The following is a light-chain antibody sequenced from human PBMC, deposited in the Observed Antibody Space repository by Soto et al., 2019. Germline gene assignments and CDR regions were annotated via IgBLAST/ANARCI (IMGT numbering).Light chain of an antibody. CDR3: QSCDRSLSGWV. CDR2: GNN. Sequence: QPVLTQPPSVSGAPGQRVTISCTGSGSNIGAGSDVHWYQQLPGTAPKLLVYGNNNRPSGVPDRFSGSKSATSASLAITGLQAEDEADYYCQSCDRSLSGWVFGTGTKLTVL. J-gene: IGLJ1*01. CDR1: GSNIGAGSD. V-gene: IGLV1-40*01.